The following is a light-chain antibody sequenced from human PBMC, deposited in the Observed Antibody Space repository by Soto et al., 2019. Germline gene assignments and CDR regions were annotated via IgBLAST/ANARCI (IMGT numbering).Light chain of an antibody. Sequence: DIHMTQSPSSLSAFDGDSVTITCRASQSIGSFLNWYQQKAGTAPRLLIHSAVSLQSGVPSRFSGSESGTEFSLTIRDLQPEDFATYFCQQTYNTPRTFGRGTKV. CDR3: QQTYNTPRT. CDR2: SAV. J-gene: IGKJ1*01. CDR1: QSIGSF. V-gene: IGKV1-39*01.